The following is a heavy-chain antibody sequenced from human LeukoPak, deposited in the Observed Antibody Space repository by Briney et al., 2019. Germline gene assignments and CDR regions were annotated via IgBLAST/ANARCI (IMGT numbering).Heavy chain of an antibody. D-gene: IGHD6-13*01. CDR2: INHSGST. CDR3: ARDRAFRQLTSYYYYGMDV. J-gene: IGHJ6*02. CDR1: GGSFSGYY. Sequence: PSETLSLTCAVYGGSFSGYYWSWIRQPPGKGLEWIGEINHSGSTNYNPSLKSRVTISVDTSKNQFSLKLSSVTAADTAVYYCARDRAFRQLTSYYYYGMDVWGQGTTVTVSS. V-gene: IGHV4-34*01.